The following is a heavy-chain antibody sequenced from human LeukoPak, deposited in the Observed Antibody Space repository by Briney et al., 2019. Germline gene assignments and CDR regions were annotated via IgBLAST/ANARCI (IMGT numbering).Heavy chain of an antibody. CDR1: GFTFSSYA. CDR2: ISGSGGST. CDR3: VKGGPMVSYYGMDV. D-gene: IGHD3-10*01. V-gene: IGHV3-23*01. J-gene: IGHJ6*02. Sequence: GGSLRLSCAASGFTFSSYAMSWVRQAPGKGLEWVSAISGSGGSTYYADSVKGRFTISRDNSKNTLYLQMNSLRAEDTAVYYCVKGGPMVSYYGMDVWGQGTTVTVSS.